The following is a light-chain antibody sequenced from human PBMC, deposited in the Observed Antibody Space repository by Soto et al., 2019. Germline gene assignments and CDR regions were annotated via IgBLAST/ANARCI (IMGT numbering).Light chain of an antibody. CDR1: GSVSTSNN. CDR3: SSYAGTYTWV. J-gene: IGLJ3*02. V-gene: IGLV2-11*01. CDR2: DVT. Sequence: QTVVTQEPSFSVSPGGTVTITCGLNSGSVSTSNNPSWYQQTPGQAPKLMIYDVTKWPSGVPDRFSGSKSGNTASLTIHGLQAEDEADYYCSSYAGTYTWVFGGGTKLTVL.